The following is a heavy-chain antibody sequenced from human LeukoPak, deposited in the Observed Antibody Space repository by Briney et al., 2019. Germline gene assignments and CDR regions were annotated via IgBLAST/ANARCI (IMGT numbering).Heavy chain of an antibody. D-gene: IGHD2-2*01. CDR2: IYYSGST. CDR1: GGSISSYY. CDR3: ARLPKYEPIDY. V-gene: IGHV4-59*08. J-gene: IGHJ4*02. Sequence: SETLSLTCTVSGGSISSYYWSWIRQPPGKGLEWIGYIYYSGSTNYNPSLKSRVTISVDTSKNQFSLKLSSVTAADTAVYYCARLPKYEPIDYWGQGTLVTVSS.